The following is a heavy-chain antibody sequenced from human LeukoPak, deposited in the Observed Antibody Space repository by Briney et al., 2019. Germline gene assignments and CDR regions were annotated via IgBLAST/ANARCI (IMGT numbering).Heavy chain of an antibody. V-gene: IGHV3-48*01. CDR2: ISSSSGTI. Sequence: GGSLRLSCAASRFTFSTYSMNWVRQAPGKGLEWVSYISSSSGTIYYADSVKGRFTISRDNAKNSLYLQMNSLRAEDTAVYYCASFGVAGTQAYWGQGTLVTVSS. CDR1: RFTFSTYS. J-gene: IGHJ4*02. CDR3: ASFGVAGTQAY. D-gene: IGHD6-19*01.